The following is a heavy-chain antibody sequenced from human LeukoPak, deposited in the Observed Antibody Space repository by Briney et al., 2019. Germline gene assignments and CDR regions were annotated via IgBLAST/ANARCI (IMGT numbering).Heavy chain of an antibody. CDR3: ARPGNWWFDP. V-gene: IGHV1-2*02. D-gene: IGHD3-10*01. J-gene: IGHJ5*02. CDR2: INPKTDEA. CDR1: GYIFSAYY. Sequence: ASVKVSCKASGYIFSAYYMHWVRQAPGQGLEWMGWINPKTDEATYAEKFQGRVSMTRDTSINTAYLELSSLTSDDTAVYYCARPGNWWFDPWGQGTLVTVSS.